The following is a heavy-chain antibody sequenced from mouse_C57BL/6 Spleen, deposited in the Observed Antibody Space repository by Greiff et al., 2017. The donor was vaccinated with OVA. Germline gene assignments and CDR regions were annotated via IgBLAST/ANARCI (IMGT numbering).Heavy chain of an antibody. J-gene: IGHJ1*03. CDR1: GFSLTSYG. CDR2: IWRGGST. CDR3: AKGVITTVVAHWYFDV. Sequence: QVQLQQSGPGLVQPSQSLSITCTVSGFSLTSYGVHWVRQSPGKGLEWLGVIWRGGSTDYNAAFMSRLSITKDNSKSQVFFKMNSLQADDTAIYYCAKGVITTVVAHWYFDVWGTGTTVTVSS. D-gene: IGHD1-1*01. V-gene: IGHV2-5*01.